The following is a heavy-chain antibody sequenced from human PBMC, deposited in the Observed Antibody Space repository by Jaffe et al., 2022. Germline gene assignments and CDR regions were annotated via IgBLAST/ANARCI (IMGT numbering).Heavy chain of an antibody. CDR1: GFTFSSYG. CDR2: ISYDGSNK. D-gene: IGHD3-10*01. J-gene: IGHJ4*02. V-gene: IGHV3-30*18. Sequence: QVQLVESGGGVVQPGRSLRLSCAASGFTFSSYGMHWVRQAPGKGLEWVAVISYDGSNKYYADSVKGRFTISRDNSKNTLYLQMNSLRAEDTAVYYCAKDRWFRELVYYFDYWGQGTLVTVSS. CDR3: AKDRWFRELVYYFDY.